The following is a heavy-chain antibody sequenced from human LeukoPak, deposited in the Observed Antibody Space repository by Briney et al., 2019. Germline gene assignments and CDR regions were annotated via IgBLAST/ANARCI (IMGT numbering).Heavy chain of an antibody. J-gene: IGHJ6*03. CDR3: VRAEVGTTLKYYYYYMDV. CDR1: GFTFSRYS. Sequence: GGSLRLSCAASGFTFSRYSMTWVRQAPGKGLEWISFISSSRSTTYYADSVKGRCTISRDNGKNSMYLQMHSLRAEDTAVYYCVRAEVGTTLKYYYYYMDVWGKGTTVTVSS. D-gene: IGHD1-26*01. CDR2: ISSSRSTT. V-gene: IGHV3-48*01.